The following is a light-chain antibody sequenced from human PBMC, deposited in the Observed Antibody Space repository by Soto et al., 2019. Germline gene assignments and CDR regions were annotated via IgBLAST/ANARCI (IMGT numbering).Light chain of an antibody. CDR3: QLYGASPKYT. CDR2: GAS. CDR1: QSVSSSS. V-gene: IGKV3-20*01. J-gene: IGKJ2*01. Sequence: EIVLTQSPGTLSLSPGQRATLSCRASQSVSSSSLAWYQQRPGQAPRLLIYGASRRATGIPDRLSGSGSGTDFTLTISRLEPEDFAVYYCQLYGASPKYTFGQGTKLEIK.